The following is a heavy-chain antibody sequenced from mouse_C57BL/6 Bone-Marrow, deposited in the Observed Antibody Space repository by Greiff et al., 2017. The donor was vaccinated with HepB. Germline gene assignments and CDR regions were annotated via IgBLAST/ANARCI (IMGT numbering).Heavy chain of an antibody. CDR1: GYTFTSYW. CDR3: ARHYDGYIAY. V-gene: IGHV1-69*01. Sequence: QVQLQQPGAELVMPGASVKLSCKASGYTFTSYWMHWVKQRPGQGLEWIGEIDPSDSYTNYNQKFKGKSTLTVDKSSSTAYMQLSSLTSEDSAVYYCARHYDGYIAYWGQGTLVTVSA. CDR2: IDPSDSYT. J-gene: IGHJ3*01. D-gene: IGHD2-3*01.